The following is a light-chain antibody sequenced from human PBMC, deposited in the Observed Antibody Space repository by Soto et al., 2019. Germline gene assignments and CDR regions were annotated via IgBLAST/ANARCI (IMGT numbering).Light chain of an antibody. J-gene: IGKJ3*01. CDR3: QQYYIWPLT. CDR2: GAS. V-gene: IGKV3-15*01. Sequence: EIVMTQSPGTLSVSPGERATLSCRASQSVSSNLAWYQQKPGQAPRLVIYGASTRATGIPARFSGSGSGTEFTLTISSLQSEDSAVYYCQQYYIWPLTFGPGTKVDIK. CDR1: QSVSSN.